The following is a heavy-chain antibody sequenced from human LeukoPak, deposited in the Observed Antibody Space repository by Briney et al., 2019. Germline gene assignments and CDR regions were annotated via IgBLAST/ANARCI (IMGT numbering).Heavy chain of an antibody. D-gene: IGHD3-22*01. CDR2: ISGYNGDT. V-gene: IGHV1-18*01. CDR3: ARDFSNTSGFKVVVDY. J-gene: IGHJ4*02. CDR1: GFTFTHYG. Sequence: GASVKVSCKASGFTFTHYGVSWLRQAPGQGLEWMGWISGYNGDTKYAEKFQGRVTMTADAPTSTAYMEVRSLTSDDTAVYYCARDFSNTSGFKVVVDYWGPGTLVTVSS.